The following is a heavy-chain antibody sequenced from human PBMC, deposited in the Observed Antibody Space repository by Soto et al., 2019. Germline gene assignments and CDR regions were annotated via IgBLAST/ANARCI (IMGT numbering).Heavy chain of an antibody. D-gene: IGHD6-13*01. CDR1: GFTFDDYA. CDR2: ISWNSGSI. Sequence: DVQLVESGGGLVQPGRSLRLSCAASGFTFDDYAMRWVRQAPGTGLEWVSGISWNSGSIGYADSVKGRFTISRDNAKISLYLQMNSLRAEDTALYYCAKDMYSSSWTFDYWGQGTLFTVSS. V-gene: IGHV3-9*01. CDR3: AKDMYSSSWTFDY. J-gene: IGHJ4*02.